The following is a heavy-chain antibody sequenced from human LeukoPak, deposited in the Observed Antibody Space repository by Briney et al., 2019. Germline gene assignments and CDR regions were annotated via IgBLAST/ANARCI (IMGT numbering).Heavy chain of an antibody. CDR1: GGSFSGYY. Sequence: KSSETLSLTCAVYGGSFSGYYWSWIRQPPGKGLEWIGYIYYSGSTNYNPSLKSRVTISVHTSKNQFSLKLSSVTAADTAVYYCARLTGYSSESWFDPWGQGTLVTVSS. J-gene: IGHJ5*02. V-gene: IGHV4-59*01. CDR3: ARLTGYSSESWFDP. D-gene: IGHD3-9*01. CDR2: IYYSGST.